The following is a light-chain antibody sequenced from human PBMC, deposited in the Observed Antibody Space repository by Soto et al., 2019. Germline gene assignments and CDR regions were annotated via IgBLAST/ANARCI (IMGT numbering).Light chain of an antibody. CDR3: QSSDSSLSGPRV. CDR1: SSNIGAGFD. J-gene: IGLJ2*01. Sequence: QSMLTQPPSVSGAPGQKVTISCTGSSSNIGAGFDVHWYQQLPGTAPKLLIYGNSNRPSGVPDRFSGSKSGTLASLAITGLQAEDEADYYCQSSDSSLSGPRVFGGGTKLTVL. V-gene: IGLV1-40*01. CDR2: GNS.